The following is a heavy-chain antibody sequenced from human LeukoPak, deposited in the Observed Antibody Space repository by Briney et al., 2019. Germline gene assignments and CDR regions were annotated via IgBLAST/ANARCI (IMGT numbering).Heavy chain of an antibody. J-gene: IGHJ6*02. CDR2: ISAYNGNT. CDR3: ARRGDGDPLYGMDV. V-gene: IGHV1-18*01. CDR1: GYTFTSYG. Sequence: ASAKVSCKASGYTFTSYGISWVRQAPGQGLEWMGWISAYNGNTNYAQKLQGRVTMTTDTSTSTAYMELRSLRSDDTAVYYCARRGDGDPLYGMDVWGQGTTVTVSS. D-gene: IGHD4-17*01.